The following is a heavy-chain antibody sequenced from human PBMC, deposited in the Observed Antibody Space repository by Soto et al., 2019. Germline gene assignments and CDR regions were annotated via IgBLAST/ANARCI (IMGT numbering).Heavy chain of an antibody. J-gene: IGHJ4*02. Sequence: GGSLRLSCAASGFTFGGYAVSWVRQAPGKGLEWVSAISGSGGSTYYADSVKGRFTISRDNSKNTLYLQMNSLRAEDTAVYYCAKTLYYYDSSGYQWGQGTLVTVSS. CDR2: ISGSGGST. CDR3: AKTLYYYDSSGYQ. CDR1: GFTFGGYA. V-gene: IGHV3-23*01. D-gene: IGHD3-22*01.